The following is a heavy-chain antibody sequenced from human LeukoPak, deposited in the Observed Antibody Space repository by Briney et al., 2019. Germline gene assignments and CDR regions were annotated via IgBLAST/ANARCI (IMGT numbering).Heavy chain of an antibody. Sequence: GRSLRLSCAASGFTFSSYAMSWVRQAPGEGLEWVSAISGSGGSTYYADSVKGRFTISRDNSKNTLYMQMNSLRAEDTAVYYCAKDQGGGYHFHYFDYWGQGTLVTVSS. CDR3: AKDQGGGYHFHYFDY. J-gene: IGHJ4*02. CDR2: ISGSGGST. D-gene: IGHD3-22*01. V-gene: IGHV3-23*01. CDR1: GFTFSSYA.